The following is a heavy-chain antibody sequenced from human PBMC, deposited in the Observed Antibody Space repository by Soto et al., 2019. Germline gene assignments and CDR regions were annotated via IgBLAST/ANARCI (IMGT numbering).Heavy chain of an antibody. V-gene: IGHV3-23*01. D-gene: IGHD1-26*01. CDR3: AKDLYVQPPSGWFDP. CDR1: GFTFSSYA. CDR2: ISGSGGST. J-gene: IGHJ5*02. Sequence: LRLSCAASGFTFSSYAMSWVRQAPGKGLEWVSAISGSGGSTYYADSVKGRFTISRDNSKSTLYLQMMSLRAEDTAVYYCAKDLYVQPPSGWFDPWGQGTVVTVSS.